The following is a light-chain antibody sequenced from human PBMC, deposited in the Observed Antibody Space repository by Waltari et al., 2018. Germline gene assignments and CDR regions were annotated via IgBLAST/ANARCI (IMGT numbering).Light chain of an antibody. CDR3: CSCASPSFL. V-gene: IGLV2-11*01. CDR1: NGDVGYFNH. J-gene: IGLJ3*02. CDR2: DVT. Sequence: QSALTQPRSLSGSRGQSVTISCTGTNGDVGYFNHVSWYQHPPRKAPKLFIYDVTKRPSSVPHLFSASKAGNAAFLTIAVLQAEDAGDYYCCSCASPSFLFGAGTILTVL.